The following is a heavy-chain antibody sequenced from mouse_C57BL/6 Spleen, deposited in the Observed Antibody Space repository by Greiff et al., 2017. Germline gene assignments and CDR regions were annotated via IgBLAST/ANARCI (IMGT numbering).Heavy chain of an antibody. CDR1: GYTFTDYY. D-gene: IGHD1-2*01. CDR3: ARSRGDYDGLFAY. CDR2: IYPGSGNT. Sequence: QVQLKESGPELVKPGASVKISCKASGYTFTDYYINWVKQRPGQGLAWIGWIYPGSGNTKYNEKFKGKATLTVDTSSSTAYMQLSSLTSEDSAVYFCARSRGDYDGLFAYWGQGTLVTVSA. J-gene: IGHJ3*01. V-gene: IGHV1-84*01.